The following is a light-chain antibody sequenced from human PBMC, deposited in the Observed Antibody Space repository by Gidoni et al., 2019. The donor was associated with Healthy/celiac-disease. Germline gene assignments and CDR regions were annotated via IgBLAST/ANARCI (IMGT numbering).Light chain of an antibody. CDR3: CSYAGSSVVV. CDR1: SSDVGSYNL. Sequence: QSAMTQPDSVSGSPGQSITISCTGTSSDVGSYNLVSWYQQHPGKTPKRMIYEGSKRPSGVSNRFSGSKSGKTASLTISGLQAEDEADYYCCSYAGSSVVVFGGGTKLTVL. V-gene: IGLV2-23*01. CDR2: EGS. J-gene: IGLJ2*01.